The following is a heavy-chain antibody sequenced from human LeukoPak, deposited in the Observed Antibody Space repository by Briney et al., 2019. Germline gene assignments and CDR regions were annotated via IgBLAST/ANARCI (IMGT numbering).Heavy chain of an antibody. CDR1: GFTFSSNG. D-gene: IGHD2-2*01. CDR2: IQYDGSKK. J-gene: IGHJ5*02. CDR3: ARDKLQYQLLWNGYPRERNWFDP. Sequence: PGGSLRLSCVASGFTFSSNGMHWVRQAPGKGLEWVTFIQYDGSKKYYADSVKGRFTISRDNAKNSLYLQMNSLRAEDTAVYYCARDKLQYQLLWNGYPRERNWFDPWGQGTLVTVSS. V-gene: IGHV3-30*02.